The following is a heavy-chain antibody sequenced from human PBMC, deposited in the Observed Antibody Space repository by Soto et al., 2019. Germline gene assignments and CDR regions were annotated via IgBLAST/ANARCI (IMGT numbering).Heavy chain of an antibody. CDR2: ISYDGSNK. CDR1: GFTFSSYA. J-gene: IGHJ6*02. CDR3: ASDAATNCDPPWGMDF. D-gene: IGHD2-21*01. Sequence: QVQLVESGGGVVQPGRSLRLSCAASGFTFSSYAMHWVRQAPGKGLEWVAVISYDGSNKYYADSVKGRFTISRDNSKNTLYRQMNSLRAEDTAVYYCASDAATNCDPPWGMDFWGQGTTVTVSS. V-gene: IGHV3-30-3*01.